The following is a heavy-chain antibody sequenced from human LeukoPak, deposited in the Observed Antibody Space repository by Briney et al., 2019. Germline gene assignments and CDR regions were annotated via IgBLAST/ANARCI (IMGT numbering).Heavy chain of an antibody. CDR3: AKRGLVGSSGFKNNWFDP. J-gene: IGHJ5*02. V-gene: IGHV3-23*01. CDR1: GFTYSNVW. Sequence: GGSLRLSCAASGFTYSNVWMSWVRQAPGKGLEWVSAVSGSGGTTYYADSVKGRFTISRDNSKDTLYLQVNSLRAEDTAVYYCAKRGLVGSSGFKNNWFDPWGQGTLVTVSS. CDR2: VSGSGGTT. D-gene: IGHD3-22*01.